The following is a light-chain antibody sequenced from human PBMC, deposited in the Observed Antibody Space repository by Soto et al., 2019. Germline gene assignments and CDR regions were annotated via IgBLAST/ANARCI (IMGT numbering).Light chain of an antibody. CDR2: EVS. Sequence: QSVLTQPPSASGSPGQSVTISCTGTGSDIGADNHVSWYQQHPGKAPKLMIYEVSERPSGVPDRFSGSKSGNTASLTVSGLQAEDEADYYCSSYAGINNWVFGGGTKLTVL. CDR3: SSYAGINNWV. J-gene: IGLJ3*02. CDR1: GSDIGADNH. V-gene: IGLV2-8*01.